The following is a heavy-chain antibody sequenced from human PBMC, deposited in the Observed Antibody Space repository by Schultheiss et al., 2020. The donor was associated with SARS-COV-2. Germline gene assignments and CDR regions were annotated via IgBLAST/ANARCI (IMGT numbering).Heavy chain of an antibody. V-gene: IGHV3-33*08. CDR3: ARDYSRYCTGGVCYKY. D-gene: IGHD2-8*02. Sequence: GESLKISCAASGFTFSSYEMNWVRQAPGKGLEWVAVIWYDGSNKYYADSVKGRFTISRDNSKNTLYLQMNSLRAEDTAVYYCARDYSRYCTGGVCYKYWGQGTLVTVSS. CDR2: IWYDGSNK. J-gene: IGHJ4*02. CDR1: GFTFSSYE.